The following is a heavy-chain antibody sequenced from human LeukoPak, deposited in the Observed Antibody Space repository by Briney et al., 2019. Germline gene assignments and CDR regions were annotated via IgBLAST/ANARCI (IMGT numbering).Heavy chain of an antibody. D-gene: IGHD1-26*01. J-gene: IGHJ6*02. CDR2: IIPIFGTA. CDR1: GGTFSSYA. CDR3: ARSPRVGATTYYYYGMDV. V-gene: IGHV1-69*13. Sequence: SVKVSCKASGGTFSSYAISWVRQAPGQGLEWMGGIIPIFGTANYAQKFQGRVTITADESTSTAYMELSSLRSEDTAVYYCARSPRVGATTYYYYGMDVWGQGTTVTVSS.